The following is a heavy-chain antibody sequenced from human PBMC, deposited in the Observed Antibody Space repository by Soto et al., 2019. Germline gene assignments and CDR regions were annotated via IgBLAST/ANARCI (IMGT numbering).Heavy chain of an antibody. CDR2: IYYSGST. D-gene: IGHD2-2*01. J-gene: IGHJ4*02. CDR3: ASTHRYPNYF. CDR1: GGSLSSYY. V-gene: IGHV4-59*01. Sequence: SETLSLTCVVSGGSLSSYYWSWIRQPPGKGLEWIGYIYYSGSTNYNPSLKSRVTISVDTSKNQFSLKLSSVTAADTAVYYCASTHRYPNYFWGRGTLVPGSS.